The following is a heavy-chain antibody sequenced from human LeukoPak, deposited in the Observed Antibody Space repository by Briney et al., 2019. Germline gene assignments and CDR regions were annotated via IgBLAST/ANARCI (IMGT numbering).Heavy chain of an antibody. Sequence: ASVKVSCKASGYTITNNYMHWVRQAPGQGLEWMGKINPSDGSTRYAQKFQGRVTMTRDMSTSTVYMELSSLRSEDTAVYYCASSFYDLLVYFDYWGQGTLVTVSS. V-gene: IGHV1-46*01. CDR1: GYTITNNY. J-gene: IGHJ4*02. CDR2: INPSDGST. CDR3: ASSFYDLLVYFDY. D-gene: IGHD5/OR15-5a*01.